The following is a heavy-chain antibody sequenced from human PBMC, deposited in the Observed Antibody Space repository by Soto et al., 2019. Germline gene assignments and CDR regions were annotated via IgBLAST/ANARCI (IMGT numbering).Heavy chain of an antibody. Sequence: QVQLQESGPGLVKPSETLSLTCTVSGGSVSSYYWNWIRQPAGKGMEWIGRIYTGGSTNYNPSLKSRVTLSVDTSKKQFSRRLTSVTAADTAVYYCARASVGPPGGGSWTMPFDCWGHGSLVTVSS. CDR3: ARASVGPPGGGSWTMPFDC. J-gene: IGHJ4*03. CDR2: IYTGGST. CDR1: GGSVSSYY. V-gene: IGHV4-4*07. D-gene: IGHD2-15*01.